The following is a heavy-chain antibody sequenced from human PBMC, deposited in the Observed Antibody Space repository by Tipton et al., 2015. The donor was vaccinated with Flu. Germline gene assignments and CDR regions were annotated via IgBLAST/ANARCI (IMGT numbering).Heavy chain of an antibody. D-gene: IGHD4-11*01. V-gene: IGHV4-31*03. J-gene: IGHJ5*02. CDR2: IYYTGST. CDR1: GDSINSGGYY. CDR3: ARRDYSNYVSDPKSWFDP. Sequence: LRLSCTVSGDSINSGGYYYNWIRQHPGKGLEWIGYIYYTGSTIYNPSLKSRVTISIDRSKNQFSLNLKSVTAGDMAVYYCARRDYSNYVSDPKSWFDPWGQGTLVAVSS.